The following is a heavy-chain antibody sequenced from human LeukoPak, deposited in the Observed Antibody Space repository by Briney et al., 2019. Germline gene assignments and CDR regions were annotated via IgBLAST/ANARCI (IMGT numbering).Heavy chain of an antibody. CDR3: ARGIATGVDFFDP. J-gene: IGHJ5*02. CDR2: IKHDGSDQ. Sequence: GGSLRLSCVASGFTFSNYWLTWVRQAPGKGLEWVANIKHDGSDQYYLDSVKGRFTIPRDNAKNSLYLQMNSLRAEDTAVYYCARGIATGVDFFDPWGQGTLLTVSS. D-gene: IGHD6-13*01. V-gene: IGHV3-7*01. CDR1: GFTFSNYW.